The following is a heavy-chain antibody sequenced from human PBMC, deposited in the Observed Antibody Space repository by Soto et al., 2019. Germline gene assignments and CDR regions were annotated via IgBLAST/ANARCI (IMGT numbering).Heavy chain of an antibody. V-gene: IGHV2-5*02. Sequence: QITLNESGPTVVRPTETLTLTCRFSGFSLTTSGVGVGWIRQSPGKAPEWLELIYWDDDKRYSASLKSRLTITKDTSKNQVVLTLSDLDPTDTATYYCAHRVLRTVFGLVTTTAIYFDFWGQGTPVAVSS. CDR2: IYWDDDK. CDR1: GFSLTTSGVG. CDR3: AHRVLRTVFGLVTTTAIYFDF. J-gene: IGHJ4*02. D-gene: IGHD3-3*01.